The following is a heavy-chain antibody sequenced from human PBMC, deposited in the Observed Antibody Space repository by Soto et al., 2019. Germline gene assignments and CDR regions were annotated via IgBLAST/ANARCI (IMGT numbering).Heavy chain of an antibody. Sequence: EVQLLESGGGLVQPGGSLRLSCAASGFTFSSYAMSWVRPAPGKGLEWVSAISGSGGSTYYADSVKGRFTISRDNSKNTLDLQMNSMSAEDTAVYYCAKDDWFGELFNWFDPWGQGTLVTVSS. CDR3: AKDDWFGELFNWFDP. J-gene: IGHJ5*02. CDR1: GFTFSSYA. D-gene: IGHD3-10*01. CDR2: ISGSGGST. V-gene: IGHV3-23*01.